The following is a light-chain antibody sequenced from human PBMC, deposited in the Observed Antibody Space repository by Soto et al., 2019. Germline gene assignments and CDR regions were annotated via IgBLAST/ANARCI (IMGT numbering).Light chain of an antibody. CDR3: QQYNNWPSVT. Sequence: EIVMTQSPATLSVSPGERATLSCRASQSVSSNLAWYQQKPGQAPRLLIYGASTRATGIPARFRGSGSGTEFTLSISSLQSEDFAVYDCQQYNNWPSVTFGQGTKLEIK. J-gene: IGKJ2*01. CDR1: QSVSSN. CDR2: GAS. V-gene: IGKV3-15*01.